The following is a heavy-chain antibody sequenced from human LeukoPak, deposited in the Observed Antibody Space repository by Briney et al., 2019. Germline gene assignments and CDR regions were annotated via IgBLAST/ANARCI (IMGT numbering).Heavy chain of an antibody. V-gene: IGHV1-18*01. CDR2: ISAYNGNT. CDR3: ARDGSGSYYSPFWFDP. D-gene: IGHD3-10*01. J-gene: IGHJ5*02. CDR1: GYTFTSYG. Sequence: ASVKVSCKASGYTFTSYGISWVRQAPRQGLEWMGWISAYNGNTNYAQKLQGRVTMTTDTSTSTAYMELRSLRSDDTAVYYCARDGSGSYYSPFWFDPWGQGTLVTVSS.